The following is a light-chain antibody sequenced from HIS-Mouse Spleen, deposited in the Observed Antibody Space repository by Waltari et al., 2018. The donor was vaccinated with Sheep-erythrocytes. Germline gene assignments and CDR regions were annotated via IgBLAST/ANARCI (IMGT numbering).Light chain of an antibody. Sequence: EIVLTQSPATLSLSPGERATISCRASQSLSSYLAWYQQKPGQAPRLLIYDASNRATGIPARFSGSESGTDFTLTISSLEAEDFAVYYCQQRSNWLTFGGGTKVEIK. J-gene: IGKJ4*01. CDR1: QSLSSY. CDR2: DAS. CDR3: QQRSNWLT. V-gene: IGKV3-11*01.